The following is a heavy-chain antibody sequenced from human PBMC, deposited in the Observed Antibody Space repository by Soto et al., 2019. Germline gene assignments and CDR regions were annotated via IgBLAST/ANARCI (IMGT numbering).Heavy chain of an antibody. J-gene: IGHJ6*02. CDR3: ARGGYDFWSGYYAGYYYGMDV. D-gene: IGHD3-3*01. Sequence: SETLSLTCAVYGGSFSGYYWSWIRQPPGKGLEWIGEINHSGSTNYNPSLKSRVTISVDTSKNQFSLKLSSVTAADTAVYYCARGGYDFWSGYYAGYYYGMDVWGQGTTDTVSS. CDR2: INHSGST. CDR1: GGSFSGYY. V-gene: IGHV4-34*01.